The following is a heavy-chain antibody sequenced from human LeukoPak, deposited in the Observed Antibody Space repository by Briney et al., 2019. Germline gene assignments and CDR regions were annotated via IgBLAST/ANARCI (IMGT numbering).Heavy chain of an antibody. V-gene: IGHV4-39*07. CDR3: ARRPGITIFGVVIMDYYYMDV. D-gene: IGHD3-3*01. CDR2: MYFSGST. J-gene: IGHJ6*03. CDR1: GGSISSSNYY. Sequence: SETLSLTCTVSGGSISSSNYYWGWIRQPPGKGLEWIGTMYFSGSTYYNPSLKSRVTISVDTSKNQFSLKLSSVTAADTAVYYCARRPGITIFGVVIMDYYYMDVWGKGTTVTVSS.